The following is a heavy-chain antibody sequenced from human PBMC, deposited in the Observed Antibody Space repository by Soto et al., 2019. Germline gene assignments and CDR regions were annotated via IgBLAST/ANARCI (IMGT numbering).Heavy chain of an antibody. CDR3: ARDAIYLPQGWFDP. CDR1: GFTFSSYG. Sequence: QVQLVESGGGVVQPGRSLRLSCAASGFTFSSYGMHWVRQAPGKGLEWVAVIWYDGSNKYYADSVKGRFTISRDNSKNTLYLQMNSLRAEDTAVYYWARDAIYLPQGWFDPWGQGTLVTVSS. J-gene: IGHJ5*02. CDR2: IWYDGSNK. V-gene: IGHV3-33*01.